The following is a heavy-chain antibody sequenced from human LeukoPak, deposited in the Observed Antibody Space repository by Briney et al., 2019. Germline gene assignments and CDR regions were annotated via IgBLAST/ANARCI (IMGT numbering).Heavy chain of an antibody. J-gene: IGHJ4*02. CDR3: ARIRVMDLYYFDY. CDR1: GFTFSSYW. D-gene: IGHD3-10*01. V-gene: IGHV3-7*01. Sequence: GGSLRLSCAVSGFTFSSYWMSWVRQAPGKGLEWVANIKQDGSEKYYVDSVKGRFTISRDNAKNSLYLQMNSLRAEDTAVYYCARIRVMDLYYFDYWGQGTLVTVSS. CDR2: IKQDGSEK.